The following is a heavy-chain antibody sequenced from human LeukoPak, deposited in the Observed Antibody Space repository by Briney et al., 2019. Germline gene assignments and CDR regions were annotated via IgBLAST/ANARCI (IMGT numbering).Heavy chain of an antibody. Sequence: TGGSLRLSCAASGFTFSSYAMSWVRQAPGKGLEWVSYINIDSITVNYADSVKGRFTISRDNAKNSLYLQMNSLRAEDTAVYYCSTAKFDNWGQGTLVTVSS. CDR1: GFTFSSYA. J-gene: IGHJ4*02. V-gene: IGHV3-48*01. CDR3: STAKFDN. CDR2: INIDSITV.